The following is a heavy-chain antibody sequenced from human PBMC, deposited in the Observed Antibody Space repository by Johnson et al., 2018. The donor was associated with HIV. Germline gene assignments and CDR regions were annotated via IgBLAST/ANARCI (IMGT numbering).Heavy chain of an antibody. D-gene: IGHD3-22*01. CDR3: AREGPNYYDRSAYYAFDI. Sequence: VQLVESGGGVVQPGRSLRLSCAASGFTFSSYAMHWVRQAPGKGLEWVSGITWNGGSTGYADSVKGRFTISRDNAKNSLFLQMHSLRAEDTALYYCAREGPNYYDRSAYYAFDIWGQGTTVTVSS. V-gene: IGHV3-20*04. CDR1: GFTFSSYA. CDR2: ITWNGGST. J-gene: IGHJ3*02.